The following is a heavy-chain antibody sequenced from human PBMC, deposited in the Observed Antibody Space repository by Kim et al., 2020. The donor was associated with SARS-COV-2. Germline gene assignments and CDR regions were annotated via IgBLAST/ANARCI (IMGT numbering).Heavy chain of an antibody. D-gene: IGHD2-15*01. CDR1: GAYITNHY. CDR2: VYNSGSN. CDR3: VREGYFDGGSFFFDS. V-gene: IGHV4-59*11. Sequence: SETLSLTCTVSGAYITNHYWSWIRQPPGKGLEWIGNVYNSGSNSYNPSLKSRVTMSVETSKRQFSLQVTSVTAADTAIYYCVREGYFDGGSFFFDSWGPGTLVTVSS. J-gene: IGHJ5*01.